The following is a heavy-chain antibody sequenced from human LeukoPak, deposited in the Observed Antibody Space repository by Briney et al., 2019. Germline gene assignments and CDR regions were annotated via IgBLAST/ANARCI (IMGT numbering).Heavy chain of an antibody. CDR1: GFTFSNAW. CDR2: IKSKTDGGTT. J-gene: IGHJ4*02. D-gene: IGHD2/OR15-2a*01. Sequence: GGSLRLSCAASGFTFSNAWMSWVRQAPGKGLEWVGRIKSKTDGGTTDYAAPVKGRFTISRDDSKNTLYLQMNSLKTEDTAVYYCTTYCYSRSCVSTCRVTNSFDYWGQGTLVTVSS. CDR3: TTYCYSRSCVSTCRVTNSFDY. V-gene: IGHV3-15*01.